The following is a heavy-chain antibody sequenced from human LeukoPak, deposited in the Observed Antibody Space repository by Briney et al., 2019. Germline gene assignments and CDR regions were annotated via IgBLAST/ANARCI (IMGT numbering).Heavy chain of an antibody. CDR3: ARSSVWGSYKDY. J-gene: IGHJ4*02. CDR1: GYTFTGYY. Sequence: ASVKVSCKASGYTFTGYYMHWVRQAPGQGLEWMGWINPNSGGTNYAQKFQGRVTMTRDTSISTAYMELSRLRSDDTAVHYCARSSVWGSYKDYWGQGTLVTVSS. D-gene: IGHD3-16*01. CDR2: INPNSGGT. V-gene: IGHV1-2*02.